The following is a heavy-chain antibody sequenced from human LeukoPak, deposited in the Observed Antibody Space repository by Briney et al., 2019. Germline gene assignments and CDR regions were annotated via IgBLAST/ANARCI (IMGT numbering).Heavy chain of an antibody. J-gene: IGHJ4*02. D-gene: IGHD3-9*01. CDR2: IDYSGGST. V-gene: IGHV3-23*01. Sequence: GGSLRLSCTASGFTLSSYEMSWIRQAPGKGLEWVSSIDYSGGSTYYADSVKGRFTISRDNSKNTLYLQMNSLRAEDTAVYYCAKEGGYFDWPFTFDYWGRGTLVTVSS. CDR1: GFTLSSYE. CDR3: AKEGGYFDWPFTFDY.